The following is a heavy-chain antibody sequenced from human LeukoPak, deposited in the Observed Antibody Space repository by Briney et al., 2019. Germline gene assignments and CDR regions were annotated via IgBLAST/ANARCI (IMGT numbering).Heavy chain of an antibody. D-gene: IGHD3-22*01. CDR1: GGSISSGGYY. Sequence: SETLSLTCTVSGGSISSGGYYWSWIRQHPGKGLEWIGYIYYSGSTYYNPSLKSRVTISVDTSKNQFSLELSSVTAADTAVYYCASTRGYYDSSGYYQYYFDYWGQGTLVTVSS. V-gene: IGHV4-31*03. J-gene: IGHJ4*02. CDR2: IYYSGST. CDR3: ASTRGYYDSSGYYQYYFDY.